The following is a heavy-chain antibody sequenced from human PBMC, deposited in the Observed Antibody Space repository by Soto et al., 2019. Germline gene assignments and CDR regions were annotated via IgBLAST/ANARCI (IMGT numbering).Heavy chain of an antibody. CDR1: GFTFSSYA. D-gene: IGHD4-17*01. V-gene: IGHV3-30-3*01. J-gene: IGHJ5*02. Sequence: GGSLRLSCAASGFTFSSYAMHWVRQAPGKGLEWVAVISYDGSNKYYADSVKGRFTISRDNSKNTLYLQMNSLRDEDTAVYYCAREASGFYGDYLWGQGTLVTVSS. CDR3: AREASGFYGDYL. CDR2: ISYDGSNK.